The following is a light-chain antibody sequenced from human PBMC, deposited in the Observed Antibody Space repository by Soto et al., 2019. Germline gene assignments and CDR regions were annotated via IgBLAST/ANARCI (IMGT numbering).Light chain of an antibody. J-gene: IGLJ1*01. CDR1: SSDVGTFNS. V-gene: IGLV2-8*01. Sequence: QPVLTQPPSASGSPGQSVTISCTGTSSDVGTFNSVSWYQHHPGKAPKLMIYEVTKRPSGVPDRFSGSKSGNTASLTVSGLQADDEAHYYCSSYAGSDTYVFGTGTKLTVL. CDR2: EVT. CDR3: SSYAGSDTYV.